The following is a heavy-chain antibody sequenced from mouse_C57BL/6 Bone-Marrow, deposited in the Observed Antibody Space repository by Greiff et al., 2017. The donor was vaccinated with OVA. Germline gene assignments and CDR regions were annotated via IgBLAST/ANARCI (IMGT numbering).Heavy chain of an antibody. CDR2: IYPRSGNT. CDR1: GYTFTSYG. CDR3: AREGDYDYDGDY. Sequence: SGAELARPGASVKLSCKASGYTFTSYGISWVKQRTGQGLEWIGEIYPRSGNTYYNEKFKGKATLTADKSSSTAYMELRSLTSEDSAVYFCAREGDYDYDGDYWGQGTTLTVSS. J-gene: IGHJ2*01. V-gene: IGHV1-81*01. D-gene: IGHD2-4*01.